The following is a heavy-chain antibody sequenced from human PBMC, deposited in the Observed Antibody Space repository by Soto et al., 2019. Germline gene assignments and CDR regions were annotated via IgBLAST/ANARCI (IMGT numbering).Heavy chain of an antibody. V-gene: IGHV3-23*01. CDR3: AKAGNPDIVVVVAAANFDY. J-gene: IGHJ4*02. CDR2: ISGSGGST. D-gene: IGHD2-15*01. Sequence: VQLLESGGGLVQPGGSLRLSCAASGFTFSSYAMSWVRQAPGKGLEWVSAISGSGGSTYYADSVKGRFTISRDNSKNTLYLQMNSLRAEDTAVYYCAKAGNPDIVVVVAAANFDYWGQGTLVTVSS. CDR1: GFTFSSYA.